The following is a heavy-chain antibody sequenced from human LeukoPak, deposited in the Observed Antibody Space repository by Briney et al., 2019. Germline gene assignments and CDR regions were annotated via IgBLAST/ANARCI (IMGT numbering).Heavy chain of an antibody. CDR2: ISCNSGSI. J-gene: IGHJ6*03. CDR3: AKDFFRMGALGYQTGYMDV. D-gene: IGHD1-26*01. V-gene: IGHV3-9*01. CDR1: GFTFDDYA. Sequence: PGGSLRLSCAASGFTFDDYAMHWVRQAPGKGLEWVSGISCNSGSIDNAYSMKGRFTISRDNAKNSMYLQMNSLRAEDTALYYCAKDFFRMGALGYQTGYMDVWGKETTVTVSS.